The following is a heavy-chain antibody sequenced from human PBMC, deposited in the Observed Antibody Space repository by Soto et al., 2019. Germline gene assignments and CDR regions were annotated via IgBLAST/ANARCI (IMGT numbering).Heavy chain of an antibody. D-gene: IGHD3-3*02. Sequence: ASVKVSCKASGYTFTSYGISWVRQAPGQGLEWMGWISAYNGNTNYAQKFQGRVTVTADESTSTAYMELSGLTSDDTAVYYCARDKDRPQLGGNYYYILDVWGQGTTVTVSS. CDR1: GYTFTSYG. J-gene: IGHJ6*02. V-gene: IGHV1-18*01. CDR2: ISAYNGNT. CDR3: ARDKDRPQLGGNYYYILDV.